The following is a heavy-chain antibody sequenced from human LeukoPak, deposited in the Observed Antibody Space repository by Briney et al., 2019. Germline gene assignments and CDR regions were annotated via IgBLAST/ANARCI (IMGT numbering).Heavy chain of an antibody. D-gene: IGHD2-2*01. J-gene: IGHJ5*02. Sequence: ASVKVSCKASGYTFTSYGISWVRQAPGQGLEWMGWISAYNGNTNYAQKLQGRVTMTTDTSTSTAYMELRSLRSDDTAVYYCARVKCTSCWLVIGEGEDWFDPWGQGTLVTVSS. CDR2: ISAYNGNT. V-gene: IGHV1-18*01. CDR3: ARVKCTSCWLVIGEGEDWFDP. CDR1: GYTFTSYG.